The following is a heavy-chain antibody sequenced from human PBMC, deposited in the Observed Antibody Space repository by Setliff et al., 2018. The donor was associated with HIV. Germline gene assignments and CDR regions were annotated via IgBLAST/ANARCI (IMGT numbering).Heavy chain of an antibody. Sequence: SETLSLTCTVSGGSISSYYWSWIRQPPWKGLEWIGYIYYSGSTYYNPSLKSRVTISVDTSTNQFSLKLSSVTAADTAVYYCARHVDIVVVVAAPSFDYWGQGTLVTVSS. J-gene: IGHJ4*02. CDR2: IYYSGST. D-gene: IGHD2-15*01. CDR3: ARHVDIVVVVAAPSFDY. V-gene: IGHV4-59*08. CDR1: GGSISSYY.